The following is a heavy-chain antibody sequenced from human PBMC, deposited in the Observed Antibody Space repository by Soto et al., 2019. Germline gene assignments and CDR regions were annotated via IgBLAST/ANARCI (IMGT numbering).Heavy chain of an antibody. CDR3: ARDYGTGTTPVDY. Sequence: EVQVLESGGGLVQPGGSLRLSCAASGFPFSNYAMTWVRQAPGKGLEGVSTISSSSSYIYYADSVKGRFTISGDNAKNSLYLQMNSLRAADTAVYYGARDYGTGTTPVDYWGQGTLVTVSS. V-gene: IGHV3-21*01. D-gene: IGHD1-7*01. CDR2: ISSSSSYI. J-gene: IGHJ4*02. CDR1: GFPFSNYA.